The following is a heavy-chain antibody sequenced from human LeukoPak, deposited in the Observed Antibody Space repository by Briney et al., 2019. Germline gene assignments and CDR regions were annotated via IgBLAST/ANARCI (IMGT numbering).Heavy chain of an antibody. J-gene: IGHJ4*02. D-gene: IGHD2-2*01. Sequence: GRSLRLSCAASGFTFDDYAMHWVRQAPGKGLEWVSGISWNSGSIGYADSVKGRFTISRDNAKNSLYLQMNSLRAEDTALYYCAKDPYCSSTSCYPGWGQGTLVTVSS. CDR2: ISWNSGSI. V-gene: IGHV3-9*01. CDR1: GFTFDDYA. CDR3: AKDPYCSSTSCYPG.